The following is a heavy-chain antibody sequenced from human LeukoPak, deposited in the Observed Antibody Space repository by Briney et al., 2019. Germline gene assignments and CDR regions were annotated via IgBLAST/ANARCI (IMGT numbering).Heavy chain of an antibody. CDR3: ARGPDIVLMVYAIDLDY. CDR1: GYTFTSYG. Sequence: ASVTLSCTASGYTFTSYGISWVRQAPGQGLEWMGWISAYNGNTNYAQTLQGRVTMTTDTSTSTAYMELRSLRSDDTAVYYCARGPDIVLMVYAIDLDYWGQGTLVTVSS. D-gene: IGHD2-8*01. J-gene: IGHJ4*02. V-gene: IGHV1-18*01. CDR2: ISAYNGNT.